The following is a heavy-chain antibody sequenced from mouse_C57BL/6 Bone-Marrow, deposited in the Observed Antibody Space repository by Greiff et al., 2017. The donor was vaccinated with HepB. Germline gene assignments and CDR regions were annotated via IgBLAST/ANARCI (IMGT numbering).Heavy chain of an antibody. Sequence: VQLQQSGAELVRPGASVKLSCTASGFNIKDYYMHWVKQRPEQGLEWIGRIDPEDGDTEYAPEFQGKATMTADTSSNTAYLQLSSRTSEDTAVYYCTGGVVARDGFAYWGQGTLVTVSA. CDR2: IDPEDGDT. J-gene: IGHJ3*01. D-gene: IGHD1-1*01. V-gene: IGHV14-1*01. CDR1: GFNIKDYY. CDR3: TGGVVARDGFAY.